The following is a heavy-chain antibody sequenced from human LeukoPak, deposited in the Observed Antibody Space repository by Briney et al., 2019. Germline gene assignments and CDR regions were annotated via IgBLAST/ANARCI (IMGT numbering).Heavy chain of an antibody. J-gene: IGHJ4*02. CDR1: EYSFTSYW. CDR3: ARGVDTAMVTRFDY. Sequence: GESLKISCKGSEYSFTSYWIAWVRQMPGKGLEWMAIIHPGDSETRYSPSFQGQVTISADKSISTAYLQWSSLKASDTAMYYCARGVDTAMVTRFDYWGQGTLVTVSS. V-gene: IGHV5-51*01. D-gene: IGHD5-18*01. CDR2: IHPGDSET.